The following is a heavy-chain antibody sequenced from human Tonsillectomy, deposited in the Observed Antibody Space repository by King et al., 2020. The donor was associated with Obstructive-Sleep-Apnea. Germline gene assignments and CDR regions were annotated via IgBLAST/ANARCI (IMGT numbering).Heavy chain of an antibody. Sequence: QLQESGPGLVKPSETLSLTCTVSGGSISSSSYYWGWVRQPPGKGLEWIGNIYFSGSTYFNPSLKSRVTISVNTSKNQFSLKLNSATAADTAVYYCAWRYSFGHWDYWGHGTLVTVSS. CDR2: IYFSGST. V-gene: IGHV4-39*07. CDR1: GGSISSSSYY. CDR3: AWRYSFGHWDY. J-gene: IGHJ4*01. D-gene: IGHD3-3*01.